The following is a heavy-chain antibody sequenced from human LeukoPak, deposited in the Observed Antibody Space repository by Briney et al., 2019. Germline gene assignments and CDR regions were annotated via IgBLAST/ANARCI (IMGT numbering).Heavy chain of an antibody. CDR2: VFYNGAT. Sequence: SETLSLTCIVSGGSISSSIYYWAWVRQPPGKGLEWIGTVFYNGATQYSPSLRSRVTISIDTSTNQFSLKLSSVTAADTAMYYWARGDRWYYDNICGPRGYFQHWGQGTLVTVPS. V-gene: IGHV4-39*07. CDR1: GGSISSSIYY. J-gene: IGHJ1*01. D-gene: IGHD3-9*01. CDR3: ARGDRWYYDNICGPRGYFQH.